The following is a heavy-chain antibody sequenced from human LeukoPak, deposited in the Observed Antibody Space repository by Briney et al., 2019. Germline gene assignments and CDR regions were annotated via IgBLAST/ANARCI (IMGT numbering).Heavy chain of an antibody. Sequence: GGSLRLSCLTSGFTLSTNAMSWVRQAPGKGLEWISGISGSGASTYYADSVKGRFTISRDDSRNTLYLQMNSLRGDDTAVYYCTKDVGKWESLHFFDYWGQGTLVTVSS. V-gene: IGHV3-23*01. D-gene: IGHD1-26*01. CDR1: GFTLSTNA. J-gene: IGHJ4*02. CDR3: TKDVGKWESLHFFDY. CDR2: ISGSGAST.